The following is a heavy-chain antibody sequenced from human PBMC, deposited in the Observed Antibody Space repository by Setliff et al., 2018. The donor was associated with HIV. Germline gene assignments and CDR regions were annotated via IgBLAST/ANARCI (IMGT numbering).Heavy chain of an antibody. V-gene: IGHV5-51*01. CDR2: IYPGDSDA. J-gene: IGHJ1*01. CDR1: GYDVTRYW. D-gene: IGHD2-15*01. CDR3: ATVGVPRGPTPISEYFQH. Sequence: GESLKISCRASGYDVTRYWIGWVRQMPGQGLEWMGVIYPGDSDARYSPSFQDQVTMSADKSISTAYLQWSSLKASDTAVYYCATVGVPRGPTPISEYFQHWGQGTLVTVSS.